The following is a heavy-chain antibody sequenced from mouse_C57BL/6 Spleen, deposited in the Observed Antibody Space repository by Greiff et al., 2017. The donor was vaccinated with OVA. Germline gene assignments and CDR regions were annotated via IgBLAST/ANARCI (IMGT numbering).Heavy chain of an antibody. Sequence: VQLQQSGAELVSPGTSVKVSCKASGYTFTSYWMQWVKQRPGQGLEWIGEIDPSDSYTNYNQKFKGEATLTVDTSSSTAYMQLSSLTSEDSAVYYCARRGNGNYLDYWGQGTTLTVSS. J-gene: IGHJ2*01. V-gene: IGHV1-50*01. CDR3: ARRGNGNYLDY. CDR1: GYTFTSYW. D-gene: IGHD2-1*01. CDR2: IDPSDSYT.